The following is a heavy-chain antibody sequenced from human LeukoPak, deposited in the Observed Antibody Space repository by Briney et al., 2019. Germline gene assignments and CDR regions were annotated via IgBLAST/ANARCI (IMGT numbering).Heavy chain of an antibody. J-gene: IGHJ5*02. CDR2: ISGSGGST. CDR3: AKDPYCSSTSCHNWFDP. CDR1: GFTFSSYA. V-gene: IGHV3-23*01. Sequence: PGGSLRLSCAASGFTFSSYAMSWVRQAPGKGLEWVSAISGSGGSTYYADSVKGRFTISRDNSKNMLYLQMNSLRAEDTAVYYCAKDPYCSSTSCHNWFDPWGQGTLVTVSS. D-gene: IGHD2-2*01.